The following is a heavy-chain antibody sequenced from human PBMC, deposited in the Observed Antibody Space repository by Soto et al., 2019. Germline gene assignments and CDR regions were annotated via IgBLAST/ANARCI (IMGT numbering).Heavy chain of an antibody. J-gene: IGHJ5*02. CDR2: INHSGST. Sequence: SETLSLTCAVYGGSFSGYYWSWIRQPPGKGLEWIGEINHSGSTNYNPSLKSRVTISVDTSKNQFSLKLSSVTAADTAVYYCARRGRVRYGSSTSCYGRSPFDLWGQRTLVTVSS. CDR1: GGSFSGYY. CDR3: ARRGRVRYGSSTSCYGRSPFDL. V-gene: IGHV4-34*01. D-gene: IGHD2-2*01.